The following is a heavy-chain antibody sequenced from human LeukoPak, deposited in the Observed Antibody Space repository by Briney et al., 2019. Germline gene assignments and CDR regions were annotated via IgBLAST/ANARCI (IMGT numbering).Heavy chain of an antibody. V-gene: IGHV1-18*01. CDR1: GYTFSNYG. D-gene: IGHD2-2*01. CDR3: ARGARISSSWFSSV. J-gene: IGHJ4*02. Sequence: ASVKVSCKTSGYTFSNYGVSWVRPAPGQWLEWMGWISAYNNNTNYAQKFQGRLTMTTDTSTSTAYMELRSLRSDDTAVYYCARGARISSSWFSSVWGQGTLITVS. CDR2: ISAYNNNT.